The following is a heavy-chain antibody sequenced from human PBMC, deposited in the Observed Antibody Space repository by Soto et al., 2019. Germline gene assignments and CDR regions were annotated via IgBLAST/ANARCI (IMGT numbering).Heavy chain of an antibody. D-gene: IGHD5-12*01. Sequence: PGGSLRLSXVASGFTFSNAWMSWVRQAPGKGLEWVANIRGDGTERYHVDSVKGRFAISRDNAKNSLFLQMNSLRDDDTAVYFCVTTVAASHYDVWGRGTLVTVSS. CDR1: GFTFSNAW. CDR2: IRGDGTER. J-gene: IGHJ4*02. V-gene: IGHV3-7*03. CDR3: VTTVAASHYDV.